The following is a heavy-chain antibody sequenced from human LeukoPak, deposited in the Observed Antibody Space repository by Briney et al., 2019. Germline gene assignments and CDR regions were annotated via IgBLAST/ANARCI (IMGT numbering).Heavy chain of an antibody. CDR1: GFTFDDYA. J-gene: IGHJ5*02. D-gene: IGHD3-22*01. CDR3: ARDLRYYDSSGYYYSHWFDP. CDR2: ISWNSGSI. Sequence: PGRSLRLSCAASGFTFDDYAMHWVRQAPGKGLEWVSGISWNSGSIGYADSVKGRFTISRDNAKNSVYLRMNSLRAEDTALYYCARDLRYYDSSGYYYSHWFDPWGQGTLVTVSS. V-gene: IGHV3-9*01.